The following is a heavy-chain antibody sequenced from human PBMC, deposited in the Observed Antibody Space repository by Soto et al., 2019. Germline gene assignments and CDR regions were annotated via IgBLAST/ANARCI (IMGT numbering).Heavy chain of an antibody. CDR3: AKVPGLYGGNPGDLCYFDY. CDR1: GFTFSSYA. CDR2: ISGSGGST. Sequence: TGGSLRLSCAASGFTFSSYAISWVRQAPGKGLEWVSAISGSGGSTYYADSVKGRFTISRDNSKNTLYLQMNSLRAEDTAVYYCAKVPGLYGGNPGDLCYFDYWGQGTLVTVSS. V-gene: IGHV3-23*01. D-gene: IGHD4-17*01. J-gene: IGHJ4*02.